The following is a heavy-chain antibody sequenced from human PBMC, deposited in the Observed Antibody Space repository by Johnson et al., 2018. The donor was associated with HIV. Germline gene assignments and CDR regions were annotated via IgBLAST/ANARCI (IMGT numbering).Heavy chain of an antibody. V-gene: IGHV3-13*01. J-gene: IGHJ3*02. D-gene: IGHD2-15*01. CDR1: GFTFSSYD. CDR3: ARAVCRGGRCYSHDAFDI. Sequence: EVQLVESGGGLVNPGGSLTLSCAASGFTFSSYDMHWVRQATGKGLEWVSIIGTAGDTYYPGSVKGRFTVSSEDAKNPLYLQMNSLRAGDTALYYCARAVCRGGRCYSHDAFDIWGQGTMVTVSS. CDR2: IGTAGDT.